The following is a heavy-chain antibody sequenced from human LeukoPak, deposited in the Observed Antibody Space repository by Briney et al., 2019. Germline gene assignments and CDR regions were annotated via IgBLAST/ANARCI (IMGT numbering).Heavy chain of an antibody. CDR2: IYYSGST. CDR1: GDSISSYY. J-gene: IGHJ4*02. Sequence: SETLSLTCTVSGDSISSYYWSWIRQPPGKGLEWIGSIYYSGSTYYNPSLKSRVTISVDTSKNQFSLKLSSVTAADTAVYYCARGSGWLQLSASPFAYWGQGTLVTVSS. V-gene: IGHV4-39*01. D-gene: IGHD5-24*01. CDR3: ARGSGWLQLSASPFAY.